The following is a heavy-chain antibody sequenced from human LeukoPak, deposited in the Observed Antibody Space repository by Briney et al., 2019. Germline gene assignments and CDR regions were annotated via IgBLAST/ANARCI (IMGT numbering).Heavy chain of an antibody. D-gene: IGHD3-3*01. V-gene: IGHV4-59*01. J-gene: IGHJ4*02. CDR2: IYYSGST. CDR3: AREGDFWRRNYYFDY. CDR1: GGSISSYY. Sequence: SETLSLTCTVSGGSISSYYWSWIRQPPGKGLEWIGYIYYSGSTNYNPSLKSRVTISVDTSKNQFPLKLSSVTAADTAVYYCAREGDFWRRNYYFDYWGQGTLVTVPS.